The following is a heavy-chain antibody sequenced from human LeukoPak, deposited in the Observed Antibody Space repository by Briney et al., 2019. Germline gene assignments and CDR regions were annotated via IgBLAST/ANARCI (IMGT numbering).Heavy chain of an antibody. J-gene: IGHJ5*02. Sequence: GASVKVSXKASGYTFTSYDINWVRQATGQGLEWMGWMNPNSDNTGYAQKFQGRVTMTRNTSINTAYMELSSLRSEDTAVYYCARGDCSSTRCSHWFDPWGQGTLVTVSS. CDR1: GYTFTSYD. D-gene: IGHD2-2*01. CDR3: ARGDCSSTRCSHWFDP. CDR2: MNPNSDNT. V-gene: IGHV1-8*01.